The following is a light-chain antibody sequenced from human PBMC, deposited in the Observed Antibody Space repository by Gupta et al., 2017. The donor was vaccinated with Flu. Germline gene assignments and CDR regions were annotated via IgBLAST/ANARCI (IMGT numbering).Light chain of an antibody. J-gene: IGLJ2*01. CDR1: SSNIRNNY. CDR3: GTWDSSLSAVV. Sequence: QSVLTQPPSVSAAPGQTVTTTRSGSSSNIRNNYVAWYQQLPGTAPKLLIYENNKRPAGIPDRFSGSKSGTSATLGISGLQTGDEADYYCGTWDSSLSAVVFGGGTKLTVL. V-gene: IGLV1-51*02. CDR2: ENN.